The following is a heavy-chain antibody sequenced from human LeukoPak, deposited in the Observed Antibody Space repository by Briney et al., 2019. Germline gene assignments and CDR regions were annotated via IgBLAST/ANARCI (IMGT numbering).Heavy chain of an antibody. J-gene: IGHJ4*02. CDR2: INHSGST. V-gene: IGHV4-34*01. CDR1: GGSFSGYY. CDR3: ARARFAGTTVDY. Sequence: SETLSLTCAVYGGSFSGYYWSWIRQPPGKGLEWIGEINHSGSTNYNPSLKSRVTISVDTSKNQFSLKLSSVTAADAAVYYCARARFAGTTVDYWGQGTLVTVSS. D-gene: IGHD1-7*01.